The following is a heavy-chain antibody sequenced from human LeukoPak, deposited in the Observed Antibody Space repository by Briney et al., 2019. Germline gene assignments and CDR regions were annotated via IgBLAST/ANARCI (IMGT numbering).Heavy chain of an antibody. J-gene: IGHJ3*02. Sequence: SVKVSCKASGGTFSSYAISWVRQAPGQGLEWMGGIIPIFGTANYAQKFQGRVTITADESTSTAYMELSSLRSDDTAVYFCARGELGIWSAFDIWGQGTLITVSS. CDR1: GGTFSSYA. CDR2: IIPIFGTA. D-gene: IGHD7-27*01. V-gene: IGHV1-69*13. CDR3: ARGELGIWSAFDI.